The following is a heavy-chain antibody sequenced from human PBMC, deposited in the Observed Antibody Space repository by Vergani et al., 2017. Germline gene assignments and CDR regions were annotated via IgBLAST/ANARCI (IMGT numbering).Heavy chain of an antibody. J-gene: IGHJ3*01. D-gene: IGHD5-12*01. CDR3: ARDGSEYDKDALDV. CDR1: GASVNSYY. Sequence: QVKLQESGPGLVKPSETLSLTCTVSGASVNSYYWSWIRQPPGKGLEWMGYVSFRGDTLYDPSVKGRMTISLNTSSNQFSLYLTSVTAADTAVYYCARDGSEYDKDALDVWGQGTKVTVTS. CDR2: VSFRGDT. V-gene: IGHV4-59*02.